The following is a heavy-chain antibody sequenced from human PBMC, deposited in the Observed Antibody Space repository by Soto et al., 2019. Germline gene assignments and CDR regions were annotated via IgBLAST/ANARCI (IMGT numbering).Heavy chain of an antibody. CDR3: AKGGGKMVRHFDY. CDR1: GFTFSTYA. D-gene: IGHD2-8*01. J-gene: IGHJ4*02. V-gene: IGHV3-23*01. Sequence: EVQLLESGGGLVQPGGSLRLSCAASGFTFSTYAMIRVRQAPVKGLEWVLAITSGCSTYYADSVKGRFTIYRDNSKDTLSVLMNSLRAEDAAVYYCAKGGGKMVRHFDYWGQGTLVTVSS. CDR2: ITSGCST.